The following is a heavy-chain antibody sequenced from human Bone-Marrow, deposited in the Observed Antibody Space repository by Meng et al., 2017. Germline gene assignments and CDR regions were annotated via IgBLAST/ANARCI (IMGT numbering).Heavy chain of an antibody. CDR1: GYTFTSYG. CDR2: ISAYNGNT. V-gene: IGHV1-18*01. D-gene: IGHD6-13*01. J-gene: IGHJ4*02. CDR3: ARTDSIAAAGTRTKPKYYFDY. Sequence: ASVKVSCKASGYTFTSYGISWVRQAPGQGLEWMGWISAYNGNTNYAQKLQGRVTMTTDTSTSTAYMELRSLRSDDTAVYYCARTDSIAAAGTRTKPKYYFDYWGQGTLVPSPQ.